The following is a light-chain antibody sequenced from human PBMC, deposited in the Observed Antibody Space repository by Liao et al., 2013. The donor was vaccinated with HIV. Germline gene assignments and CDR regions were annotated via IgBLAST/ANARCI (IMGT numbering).Light chain of an antibody. J-gene: IGLJ3*02. CDR2: YDY. CDR3: QVWDRATDHAV. Sequence: SYELTQPPSVSVAPGRTATITCGGNNIGRKSVHWYQQKPGQAPVLVIYYDYDRPSGIPERFSGSNSGNTATLTISRVEAGDEADYYCQVWDRATDHAVFGGGTRLTVL. CDR1: NIGRKS. V-gene: IGLV3-21*04.